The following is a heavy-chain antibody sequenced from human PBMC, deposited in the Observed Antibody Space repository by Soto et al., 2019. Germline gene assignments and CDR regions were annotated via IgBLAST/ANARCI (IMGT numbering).Heavy chain of an antibody. D-gene: IGHD3-10*01. J-gene: IGHJ4*02. Sequence: GGSLRLSCAGSGLTFSTYNMNWVRQAPGKGLEWVSSITDTGGDTKYADSVKGRFTISRDNSKNTLYPLMSRLRDEDSARYFCARGSEESYPGSRIFDLWGRGTLVTVSS. CDR1: GLTFSTYN. CDR2: ITDTGGDT. CDR3: ARGSEESYPGSRIFDL. V-gene: IGHV3-23*01.